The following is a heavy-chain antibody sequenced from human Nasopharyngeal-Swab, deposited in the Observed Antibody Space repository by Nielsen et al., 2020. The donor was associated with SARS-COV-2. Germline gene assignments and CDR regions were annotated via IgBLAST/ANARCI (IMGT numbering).Heavy chain of an antibody. Sequence: VRQAPGQGLAGLAGIIPIFGTANYAQKFQGRVTITADESTSTAYMELSSLRSEDTAVYYCARNRLPYCSSTSCSYYYMDVWGKGTTVTVSS. D-gene: IGHD2-2*01. CDR3: ARNRLPYCSSTSCSYYYMDV. CDR2: IIPIFGTA. V-gene: IGHV1-69*01. J-gene: IGHJ6*03.